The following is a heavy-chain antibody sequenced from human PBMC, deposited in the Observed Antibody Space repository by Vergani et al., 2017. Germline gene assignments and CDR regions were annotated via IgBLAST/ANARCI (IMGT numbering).Heavy chain of an antibody. CDR2: ISSSSSTI. CDR3: ARAGGYDSSGYYYSTTYFDY. D-gene: IGHD3-22*01. J-gene: IGHJ4*02. Sequence: EVQLVESGGGLVQPGGSLRLSCAASGFTFSSYSMNWVRQAPGQGLEWVSYISSSSSTIYYADSVKGRFTISRDNAKNSLYLQMNSLRAEDTAVYYCARAGGYDSSGYYYSTTYFDYWGQGTLVTVSS. V-gene: IGHV3-48*01. CDR1: GFTFSSYS.